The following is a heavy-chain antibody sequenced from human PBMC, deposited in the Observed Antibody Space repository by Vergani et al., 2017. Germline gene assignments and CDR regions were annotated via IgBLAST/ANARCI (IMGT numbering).Heavy chain of an antibody. V-gene: IGHV4-61*02. J-gene: IGHJ3*01. CDR1: GASINNDFYY. D-gene: IGHD4-23*01. CDR3: ARDNKQLRPRACDL. CDR2: IYVSGIT. Sequence: QVQLQESGPGLVKPSQTLSLTCTVSGASINNDFYYWHWIRQPAGKGLEWIGRIYVSGITDYNSSLQIRVSMSVDTSKNQFSLTLTSVTAADTAVYYCARDNKQLRPRACDLWGQGTMVTVSS.